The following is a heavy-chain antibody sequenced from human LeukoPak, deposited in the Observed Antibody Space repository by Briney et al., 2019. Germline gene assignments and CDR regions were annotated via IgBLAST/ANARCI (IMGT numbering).Heavy chain of an antibody. CDR3: ARAPLGIPDY. D-gene: IGHD7-27*01. CDR2: IYYSGST. J-gene: IGHJ4*02. CDR1: GGSISSYY. V-gene: IGHV4-39*01. Sequence: SETLSLTCTVSGGSISSYYWGWIRQPPGRGLEWIGSIYYSGSTYYNPSLKSRVTISVDTSKNQFSLKLNSVTAADTAVYYCARAPLGIPDYWGQGTLVTVSS.